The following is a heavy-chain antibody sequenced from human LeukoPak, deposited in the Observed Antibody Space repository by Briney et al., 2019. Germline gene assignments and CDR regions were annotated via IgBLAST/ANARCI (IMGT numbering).Heavy chain of an antibody. CDR1: GFTFSIYA. V-gene: IGHV3-23*01. CDR2: ISGNGGST. D-gene: IGHD4-17*01. J-gene: IGHJ5*01. CDR3: AKYRDVTSKGSGLGS. Sequence: PGGSLRLSCAASGFTFSIYAMSWVRQAPGKGLEWVSAISGNGGSTYYTDSVKGRFTISRDNPRNTLYVQMTRLTAEDTAVYYCAKYRDVTSKGSGLGSLGQGTLVTVSS.